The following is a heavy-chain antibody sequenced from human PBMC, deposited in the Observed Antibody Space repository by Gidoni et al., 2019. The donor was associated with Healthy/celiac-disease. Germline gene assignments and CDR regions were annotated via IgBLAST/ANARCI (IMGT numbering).Heavy chain of an antibody. CDR1: GFTVSINY. D-gene: IGHD3-10*01. Sequence: EVQLVESGGGWVQPGGSLRLSCAAFGFTVSINYMSWVRQAPGQGLERVSLIYSGSSKYYADSVKGRFTISRDNSKNTLYLQMNSLRAEDTAVYYCARDAPLWFGELFQRNWYFDLWGRGTLVTVSS. V-gene: IGHV3-66*01. J-gene: IGHJ2*01. CDR2: IYSGSSK. CDR3: ARDAPLWFGELFQRNWYFDL.